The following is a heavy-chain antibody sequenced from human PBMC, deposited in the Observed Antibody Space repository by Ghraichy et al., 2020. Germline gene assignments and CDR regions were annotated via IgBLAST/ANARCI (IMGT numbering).Heavy chain of an antibody. V-gene: IGHV3-23*01. J-gene: IGHJ4*02. CDR1: GFPFSSCA. D-gene: IGHD6-13*01. CDR3: AKDRSWYRSSWCSDY. Sequence: GGSLRLSCAASGFPFSSCAMSWVRQAPGKGLEWVSVISGSGGTTYYAGSVKGRFTISRDNAKNTLYMQMNSLRAEDTGVYYCAKDRSWYRSSWCSDYWSQGTLVSGSS. CDR2: ISGSGGTT.